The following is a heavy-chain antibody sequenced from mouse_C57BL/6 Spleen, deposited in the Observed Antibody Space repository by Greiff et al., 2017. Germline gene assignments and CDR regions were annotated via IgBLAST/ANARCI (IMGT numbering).Heavy chain of an antibody. D-gene: IGHD2-1*01. CDR2: IYPGSGST. J-gene: IGHJ4*01. CDR3: ARSSTMVTTRRIYYYAMDY. CDR1: GYTFTSYW. Sequence: QVQLQQPGAELVKPGASVKMSCKASGYTFTSYWITWVKQRPGQGLEWIGDIYPGSGSTNYNEKFKSKATLTVDTSSSTAYMQLSSLTSEDSAVYYCARSSTMVTTRRIYYYAMDYWGQGTSVTVSS. V-gene: IGHV1-55*01.